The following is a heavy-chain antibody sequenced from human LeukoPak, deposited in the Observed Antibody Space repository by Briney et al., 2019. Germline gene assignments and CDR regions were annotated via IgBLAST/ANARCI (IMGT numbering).Heavy chain of an antibody. Sequence: GGTLRLSCAASGFTFSSYGMSWVRQAPGKGLEWVSAISGSGGSTYYADSVKGRFTISRDNSKNTLYLQMNSLRAEDTAVYYCAKARQKAVADTADYWGQGTLVTVSS. J-gene: IGHJ4*02. CDR3: AKARQKAVADTADY. CDR2: ISGSGGST. CDR1: GFTFSSYG. V-gene: IGHV3-23*01. D-gene: IGHD6-19*01.